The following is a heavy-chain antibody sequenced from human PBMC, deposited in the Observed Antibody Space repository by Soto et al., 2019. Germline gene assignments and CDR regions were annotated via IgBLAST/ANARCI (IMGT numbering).Heavy chain of an antibody. D-gene: IGHD5-18*01. V-gene: IGHV4-31*03. CDR2: IYYSGST. CDR3: TRAGGARYGFPFDF. CDR1: GGSISSGGYY. Sequence: SETLSLTCTVSGGSISSGGYYWSWIRQHPGKGLEWIGYIYYSGSTYYNPSLKSRVTISVDTSKNQFSLKLSSVTAADTAVYYCTRAGGARYGFPFDFCGQGTLVTVSS. J-gene: IGHJ4*02.